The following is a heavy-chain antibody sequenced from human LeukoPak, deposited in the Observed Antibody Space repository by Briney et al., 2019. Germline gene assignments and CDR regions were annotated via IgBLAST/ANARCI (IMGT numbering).Heavy chain of an antibody. CDR3: ARGGVAAKYYFDY. Sequence: PSETLSLTCTVSGGSISPLYWGWIRQPPGKGLEFIGYIYYSGTTNYNPSLRSRVTLSVDTSKNQFSLKLRSVTAADTAVYYCARGGVAAKYYFDYWGPGTLVTVSS. CDR2: IYYSGTT. V-gene: IGHV4-59*11. D-gene: IGHD3-10*01. CDR1: GGSISPLY. J-gene: IGHJ4*02.